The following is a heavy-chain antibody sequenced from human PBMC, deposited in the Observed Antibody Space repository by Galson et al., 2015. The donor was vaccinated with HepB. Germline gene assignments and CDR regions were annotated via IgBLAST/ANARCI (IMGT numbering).Heavy chain of an antibody. CDR3: AREGYSSGRYLSPPRAFDI. CDR1: GSTFTSYG. V-gene: IGHV1-18*04. D-gene: IGHD6-19*01. J-gene: IGHJ3*02. CDR2: ISAYNGNT. Sequence: SVTVSCKASGSTFTSYGISWVRQAPGQGLEWMGWISAYNGNTNYAQKLQGRVTMTTDTSTSTAYMELRSLRSDDTAVYYCAREGYSSGRYLSPPRAFDIWGQGTMVTVSS.